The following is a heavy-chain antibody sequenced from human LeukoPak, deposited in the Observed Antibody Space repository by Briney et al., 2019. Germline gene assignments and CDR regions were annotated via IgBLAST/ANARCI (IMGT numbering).Heavy chain of an antibody. CDR1: GASITDYY. J-gene: IGHJ3*02. CDR2: IYYSGST. Sequence: SETLSLTCIVSGASITDYYWSWVRQPPGKGLEWIGYIYYSGSTNYNPSLKSRVTISVDTSKNQFSLKLSSVTAADTAVYYCARPGGSYYSDAFDIWGQGTMVTVSS. D-gene: IGHD1-26*01. V-gene: IGHV4-59*08. CDR3: ARPGGSYYSDAFDI.